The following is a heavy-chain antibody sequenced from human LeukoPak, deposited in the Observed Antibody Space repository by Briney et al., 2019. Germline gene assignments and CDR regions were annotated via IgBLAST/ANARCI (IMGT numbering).Heavy chain of an antibody. V-gene: IGHV7-4-1*02. D-gene: IGHD3-10*01. Sequence: ASVKVSCKASGYTFTSYAMNWVRQAPGQGLEWMGWINTNTGNPTYAQGFTGRFVFSLDTSVSTAYLQISSLKAEDIAVYYCARLKPTRPYYYGSGSYYNPYNWFDPWGQGTLVTVSS. CDR1: GYTFTSYA. J-gene: IGHJ5*02. CDR2: INTNTGNP. CDR3: ARLKPTRPYYYGSGSYYNPYNWFDP.